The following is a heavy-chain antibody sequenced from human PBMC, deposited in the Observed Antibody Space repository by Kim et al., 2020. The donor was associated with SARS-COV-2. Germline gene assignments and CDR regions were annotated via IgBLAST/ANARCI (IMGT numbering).Heavy chain of an antibody. CDR1: GGSIDAYY. J-gene: IGHJ6*02. CDR3: ARDRGLWYGYYYGMYV. Sequence: SETLSLSCAVSGGSIDAYYWSWVRQPPGKGLEWIGHISYSGSTRYNPSLTSRATMSVDPSKTHFSLKLTFVTTADTAVYYCARDRGLWYGYYYGMYVWG. CDR2: ISYSGST. D-gene: IGHD3-10*01. V-gene: IGHV4-59*13.